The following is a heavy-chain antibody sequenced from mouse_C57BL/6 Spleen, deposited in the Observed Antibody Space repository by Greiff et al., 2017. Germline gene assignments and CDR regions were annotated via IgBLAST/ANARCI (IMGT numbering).Heavy chain of an antibody. CDR3: TSSYDGERFAY. Sequence: EVQLQQSGTVLARPGASVKMSCKTSGYTFTSYWMHWVKQRPGPGLEWIGAIYPGNSDTSYNQKFKGKAKLTAVTSASTAYMELSSLTNEDSAVYYCTSSYDGERFAYWGQGTLVTVSA. J-gene: IGHJ3*01. CDR2: IYPGNSDT. V-gene: IGHV1-5*01. CDR1: GYTFTSYW. D-gene: IGHD2-3*01.